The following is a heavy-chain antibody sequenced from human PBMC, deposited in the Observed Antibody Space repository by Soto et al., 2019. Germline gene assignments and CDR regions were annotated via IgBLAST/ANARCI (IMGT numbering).Heavy chain of an antibody. CDR2: IYYSGST. CDR1: GGSISSSSYY. D-gene: IGHD6-19*01. CDR3: ARQRKQWLVRHNWFDP. V-gene: IGHV4-39*01. Sequence: QLQLQESGPGLVKPSETLSLTCTVSGGSISSSSYYWGWIRQPPGKGLEWIGSIYYSGSTYYNPSLKCRVTISVDTSKNQFSLKLSSVTAADTAVYYCARQRKQWLVRHNWFDPWGQGTLVTVSS. J-gene: IGHJ5*02.